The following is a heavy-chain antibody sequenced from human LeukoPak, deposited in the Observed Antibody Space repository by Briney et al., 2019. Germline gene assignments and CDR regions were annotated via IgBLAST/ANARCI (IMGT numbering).Heavy chain of an antibody. V-gene: IGHV1-69*05. D-gene: IGHD6-19*01. Sequence: GASVKVSCKASGGTFSSYAISWVRQAPGQGLEWMGGIIPIFGTAISAQKFQGRVTMTTDTSTSTAYMELRSLRSDDTAVYYCARDVTVAGKTLYYWGQGTPVTVSS. CDR2: IIPIFGTA. CDR3: ARDVTVAGKTLYY. J-gene: IGHJ4*02. CDR1: GGTFSSYA.